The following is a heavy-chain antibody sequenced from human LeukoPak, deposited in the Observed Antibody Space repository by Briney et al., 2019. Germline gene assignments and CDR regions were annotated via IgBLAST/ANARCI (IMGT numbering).Heavy chain of an antibody. J-gene: IGHJ4*02. CDR3: ARAPVRGAVAGLDY. D-gene: IGHD6-19*01. Sequence: GGSLRLSCAASGFTFNSYAMHWVRQAPEKGLEWVAVVTYDGNNKYYADSVKGRFTVSRDNSRNTVNLEMSSLRGEDTAVYYCARAPVRGAVAGLDYWGQGTLVTVSS. CDR1: GFTFNSYA. CDR2: VTYDGNNK. V-gene: IGHV3-30-3*01.